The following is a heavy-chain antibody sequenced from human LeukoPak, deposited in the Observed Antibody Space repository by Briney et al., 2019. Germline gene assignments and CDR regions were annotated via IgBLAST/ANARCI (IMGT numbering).Heavy chain of an antibody. J-gene: IGHJ4*02. CDR2: INTNTGNP. V-gene: IGHV7-4-1*02. CDR3: ARVGYYGSGSYYNFDY. D-gene: IGHD3-10*01. Sequence: ASVKVSCKASGGTFSSYAISWVRQAPGQGLEWMGWINTNTGNPTYAQGFTGRFVFSLDTSVSTASLQISSLKAEDTAVYYCARVGYYGSGSYYNFDYWGQGTLVTVSS. CDR1: GGTFSSYA.